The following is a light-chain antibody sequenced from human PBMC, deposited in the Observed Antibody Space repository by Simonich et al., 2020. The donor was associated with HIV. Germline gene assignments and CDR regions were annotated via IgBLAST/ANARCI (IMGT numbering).Light chain of an antibody. Sequence: ERVMTQSPATLSVSPGERATLSCRASKSVSSNLAWYQQKPGQAPRLLIYGASTRATGIPARFSGSGSGTEFTLTISSMQSEDFADYYCQQYGSSPPYTFGQGTKLEIK. J-gene: IGKJ2*01. V-gene: IGKV3-15*01. CDR2: GAS. CDR3: QQYGSSPPYT. CDR1: KSVSSN.